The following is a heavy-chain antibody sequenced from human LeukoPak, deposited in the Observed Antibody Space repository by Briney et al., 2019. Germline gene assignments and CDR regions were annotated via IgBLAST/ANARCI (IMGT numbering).Heavy chain of an antibody. CDR1: GFTFSSYA. Sequence: GRSLRLSCAASGFTFSSYAMHWVRQAPGKGLEWVAVISYDGSNKYYADSVKGRFTISRDNSKNTLYLQMNSLRAEDTAVYYCARGPTPYSGSYYYFDYWGQGTLVTVSS. CDR3: ARGPTPYSGSYYYFDY. D-gene: IGHD1-26*01. J-gene: IGHJ4*02. CDR2: ISYDGSNK. V-gene: IGHV3-30-3*01.